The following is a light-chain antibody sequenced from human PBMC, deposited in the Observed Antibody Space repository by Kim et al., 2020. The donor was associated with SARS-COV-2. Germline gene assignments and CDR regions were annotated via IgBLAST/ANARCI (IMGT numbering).Light chain of an antibody. V-gene: IGLV10-54*04. J-gene: IGLJ3*02. CDR3: SAWDNRLNVWV. CDR1: SDNVGDQG. CDR2: RNN. Sequence: LTQPPSVSTDLGQTATLTCTGNSDNVGDQGAAWLQQHRGHPPKLLSYRNNNRPSGISEKFSASRSGNTASLTITGLQPEDEADYYCSAWDNRLNVWVFGGGTQLTVL.